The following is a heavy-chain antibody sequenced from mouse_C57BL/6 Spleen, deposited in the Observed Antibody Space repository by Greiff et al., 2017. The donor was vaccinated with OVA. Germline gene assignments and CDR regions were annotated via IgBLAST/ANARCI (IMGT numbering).Heavy chain of an antibody. D-gene: IGHD2-5*01. CDR3: ARYSNYWYFDV. Sequence: EVQLVESGGGLVKPGGSLKLSCAASGFTFSDYGMHWVRQAPEKGLEWVAYISSGSSTIYYADTVKGRFTISRDNAKNTLFLQMTSLTSEDTAMYYCARYSNYWYFDVWGTGTTVTVSS. CDR2: ISSGSSTI. J-gene: IGHJ1*03. CDR1: GFTFSDYG. V-gene: IGHV5-17*01.